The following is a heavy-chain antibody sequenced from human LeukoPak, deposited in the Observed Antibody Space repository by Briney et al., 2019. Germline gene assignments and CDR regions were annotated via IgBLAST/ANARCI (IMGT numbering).Heavy chain of an antibody. J-gene: IGHJ6*04. V-gene: IGHV3-30*03. D-gene: IGHD5-18*01. CDR1: GFTFSSYG. CDR2: ISYDGSNK. Sequence: GRSLRLSCAASGFTFSSYGMHWVRQAPGKGLEWVAVISYDGSNKYYADSVKGRFIISRDNSKNTLYLQMNSLRAEDTAVYYCARYSYGPPYYYVMDAWGKGTTVTVSS. CDR3: ARYSYGPPYYYVMDA.